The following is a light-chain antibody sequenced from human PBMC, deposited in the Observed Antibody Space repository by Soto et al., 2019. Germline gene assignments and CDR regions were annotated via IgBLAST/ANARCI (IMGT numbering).Light chain of an antibody. J-gene: IGLJ1*01. CDR2: GNN. CDR1: SSNIGRNS. CDR3: AAWDDSLNEYV. V-gene: IGLV1-44*01. Sequence: VLTQAPSVSGTPGQRVTITCSGSSSNIGRNSVNWYQHLPGTAPKLLTHGNNHRPSGVPDRFSGSKSGTSASLAISGLQPEDEADYCCAAWDDSLNEYVFGDGTKVTVL.